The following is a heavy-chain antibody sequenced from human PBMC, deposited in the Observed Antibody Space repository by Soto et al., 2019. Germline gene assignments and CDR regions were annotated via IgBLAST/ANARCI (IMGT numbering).Heavy chain of an antibody. CDR3: ARGGSRFLEGSFGSMDV. V-gene: IGHV3-74*01. D-gene: IGHD3-3*01. CDR2: INSDGSST. CDR1: GFTFSTYW. Sequence: GGSLRLSCVASGFTFSTYWMYWVRQAPGKGLVWVSRINSDGSSTDYADSVKGRFTISRDNAKNTLSLQMNSLRAEDTAVYYCARGGSRFLEGSFGSMDVWGQGTTVTVSS. J-gene: IGHJ6*02.